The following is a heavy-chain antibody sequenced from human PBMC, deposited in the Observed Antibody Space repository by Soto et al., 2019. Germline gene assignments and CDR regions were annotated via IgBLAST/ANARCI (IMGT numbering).Heavy chain of an antibody. V-gene: IGHV3-33*01. Sequence: QVQLVESGGGVVPPGGSLRLSCVASGFIFSSYGMYWVRQAPGKGLEWVGVIWYDGSNKCYGDSVKGRFTISRDNSKNTLYLQMSSLRAEDTAVYYCAREPYSNYVMDVWGQGTTVTVSS. CDR3: AREPYSNYVMDV. J-gene: IGHJ6*02. D-gene: IGHD4-4*01. CDR1: GFIFSSYG. CDR2: IWYDGSNK.